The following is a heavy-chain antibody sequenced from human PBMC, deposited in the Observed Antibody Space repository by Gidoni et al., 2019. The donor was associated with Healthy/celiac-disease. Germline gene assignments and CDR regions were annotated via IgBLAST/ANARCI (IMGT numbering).Heavy chain of an antibody. CDR2: ISSSSRTI. D-gene: IGHD2-21*01. CDR1: GFTFSSYS. J-gene: IGHJ4*02. V-gene: IGHV3-48*02. CDR3: ARDLFPYCGGDCYSDY. Sequence: EVQLVESGGGLVQPGGSLSLSCAASGFTFSSYSMNWVRQAPGKGLEWVSYISSSSRTIYYADSVKGRFTISRDNAKNSLYLQMNSLRDEDTAVYYCARDLFPYCGGDCYSDYWGQGTLVTVSS.